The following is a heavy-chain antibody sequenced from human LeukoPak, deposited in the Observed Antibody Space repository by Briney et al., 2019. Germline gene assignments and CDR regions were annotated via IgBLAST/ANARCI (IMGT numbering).Heavy chain of an antibody. D-gene: IGHD3-10*01. J-gene: IGHJ4*02. V-gene: IGHV1-46*01. CDR1: GYTFTSYY. CDR3: ARAEQVLWFGGKLDF. Sequence: GASVKVSCKASGYTFTSYYMHWVRQAPGQGLEWMGIINPSGGSTSYAQKFQGRVTMTRDMSTSTVYMELRSLRSDDTAVYYCARAEQVLWFGGKLDFWGQGTLVTVSS. CDR2: INPSGGST.